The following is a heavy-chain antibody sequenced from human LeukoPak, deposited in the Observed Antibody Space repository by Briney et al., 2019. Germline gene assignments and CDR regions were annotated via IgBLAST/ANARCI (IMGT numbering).Heavy chain of an antibody. J-gene: IGHJ4*02. D-gene: IGHD2-21*02. Sequence: ASVKVSCKASGYTFTSYGISWVRQAPGQGLERMGWISAYNGNTNYAQKLQGRVTMTTDTSTSTAYMELRSLRSDDTAVYYCARGGDIVVVTAIVPFDYWGQGTLVTVSS. CDR2: ISAYNGNT. V-gene: IGHV1-18*04. CDR1: GYTFTSYG. CDR3: ARGGDIVVVTAIVPFDY.